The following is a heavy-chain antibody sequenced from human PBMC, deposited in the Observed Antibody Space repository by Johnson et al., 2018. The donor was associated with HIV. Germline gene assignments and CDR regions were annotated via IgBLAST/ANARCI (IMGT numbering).Heavy chain of an antibody. Sequence: AVSVKGRFTISRDNAKNSLYLQMNSLRAEDTAVYYCAREYYYDSSGTPVFDIWGQGTMVTVSS. D-gene: IGHD3-22*01. CDR3: AREYYYDSSGTPVFDI. J-gene: IGHJ3*02. V-gene: IGHV3-11*06.